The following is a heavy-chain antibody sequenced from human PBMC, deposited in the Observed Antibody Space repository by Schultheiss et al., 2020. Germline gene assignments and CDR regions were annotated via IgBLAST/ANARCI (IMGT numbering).Heavy chain of an antibody. CDR1: GGSFSGYY. CDR3: ARDFAV. CDR2: ISSSSSYI. Sequence: GGSLRLSCAVYGGSFSGYYWSWIRQAPGKGLEWVSSISSSSSYIYYADSVKGRFTISRDNAKNSLYLQMNSLRAEDTAVYYCARDFAVGGQGTLVTVSS. J-gene: IGHJ4*02. V-gene: IGHV3-21*01. D-gene: IGHD2-2*01.